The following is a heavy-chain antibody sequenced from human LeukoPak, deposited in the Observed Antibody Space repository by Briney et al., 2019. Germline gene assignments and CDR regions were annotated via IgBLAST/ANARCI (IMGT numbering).Heavy chain of an antibody. V-gene: IGHV3-21*01. J-gene: IGHJ4*02. Sequence: GGSLRLSCAASGFSFSSYSMNWVRQAPGKGLEWVSSISSSSSYICYADSVKGRFTISRDNAKNSLYLQMNSLRAEDTAVYYCARDHGRDAVDVRVDYWGQGTLVTVSS. CDR2: ISSSSSYI. CDR3: ARDHGRDAVDVRVDY. D-gene: IGHD6-19*01. CDR1: GFSFSSYS.